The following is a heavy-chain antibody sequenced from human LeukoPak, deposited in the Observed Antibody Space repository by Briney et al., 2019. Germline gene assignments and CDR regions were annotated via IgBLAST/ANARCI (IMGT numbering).Heavy chain of an antibody. D-gene: IGHD1-26*01. J-gene: IGHJ4*02. CDR3: ARRLVRGSYYRAPFDY. CDR2: IYYSGST. Sequence: PSETLSLTCTASGGSLSSSSYYWGWIRQPPGKGLEWIGSIYYSGSTYYNPSLKSRVTISVDTSKNQSSLKLSSVTAADTAVYYCARRLVRGSYYRAPFDYWGQGTLVTVSS. V-gene: IGHV4-39*01. CDR1: GGSLSSSSYY.